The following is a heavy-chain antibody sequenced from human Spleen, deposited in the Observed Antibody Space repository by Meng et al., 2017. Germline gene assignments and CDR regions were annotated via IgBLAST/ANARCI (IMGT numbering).Heavy chain of an antibody. J-gene: IGHJ5*02. CDR1: GGSISTSGYY. V-gene: IGHV4-39*01. CDR3: VRSSGWVRTGFDP. D-gene: IGHD6-19*01. CDR2: IGHSGIT. Sequence: QPQLQESRPGLVKPSEALSLTCSVSGGSISTSGYYWGLIRQPPGKGLEWIGSIGHSGITYYTPSLKSRVTVSIDTSKSQFSLKLTSVTAADTAVYYCVRSSGWVRTGFDPWGQGTLVTVSS.